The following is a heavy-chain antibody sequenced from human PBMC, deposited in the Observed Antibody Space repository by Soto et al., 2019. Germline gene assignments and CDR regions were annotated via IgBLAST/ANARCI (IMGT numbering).Heavy chain of an antibody. J-gene: IGHJ4*02. CDR2: IIPILGIA. D-gene: IGHD6-13*01. V-gene: IGHV1-69*02. CDR3: ARGGDSSSWYYFDY. Sequence: QVQLVQSGAEVKKPGSSVKVSCKASGGTFSSYTISWVRQAPGQGLEWMGRIIPILGIANYAQKFQGRVTSTADKSTSTAYMELSSLRSEDTAVYYCARGGDSSSWYYFDYWGQGTLVTVSS. CDR1: GGTFSSYT.